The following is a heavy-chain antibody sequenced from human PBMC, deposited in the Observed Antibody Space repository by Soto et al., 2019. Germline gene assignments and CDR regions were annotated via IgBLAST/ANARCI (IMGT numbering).Heavy chain of an antibody. V-gene: IGHV1-69*13. CDR3: ARNPSDLYCGGDCYVY. CDR2: IIPIFGTA. Sequence: ASVKVSCKASGGTFSSYAISWVRQAPGQGLEWMGGIIPIFGTANYAQKFQGRVTITADESTSTAYMELSSLRSEDTAVYYCARNPSDLYCGGDCYVYWGQGTLVTVSS. D-gene: IGHD2-21*01. CDR1: GGTFSSYA. J-gene: IGHJ4*02.